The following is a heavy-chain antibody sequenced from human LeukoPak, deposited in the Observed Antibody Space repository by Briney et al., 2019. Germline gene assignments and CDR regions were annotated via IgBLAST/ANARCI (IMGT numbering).Heavy chain of an antibody. CDR2: IYSGGST. CDR3: ARVRNDAFDI. CDR1: GFTFSSYS. V-gene: IGHV3-53*01. Sequence: GGSLRLSCAASGFTFSSYSMNWVRQAPGKGLEWVSVIYSGGSTYYADSVKGRFTISRDNSKNTLYLQMNSLRAEDTAVYYCARVRNDAFDIWGQGTMVTVSS. J-gene: IGHJ3*02.